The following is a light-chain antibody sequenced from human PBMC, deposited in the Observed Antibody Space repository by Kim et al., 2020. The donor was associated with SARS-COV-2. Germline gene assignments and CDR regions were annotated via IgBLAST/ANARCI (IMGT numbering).Light chain of an antibody. J-gene: IGLJ3*02. Sequence: ALGQTVRITCQGDSLRSYYAIWYQQKPGQAPVLVIYGKNNRPSGIPDRFSGSSSGNTASLTITGAQAEDEADYYCNSRDSSGNHWVFGGGTKLTFL. CDR2: GKN. V-gene: IGLV3-19*01. CDR3: NSRDSSGNHWV. CDR1: SLRSYY.